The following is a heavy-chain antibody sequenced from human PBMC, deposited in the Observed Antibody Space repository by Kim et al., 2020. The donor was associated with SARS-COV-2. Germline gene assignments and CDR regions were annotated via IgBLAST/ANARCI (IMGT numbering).Heavy chain of an antibody. CDR2: IGGSGGST. CDR1: GFTFSSYA. J-gene: IGHJ3*02. CDR3: AKDSYYYDSSWNI. Sequence: GGSLRLSCAASGFTFSSYAMSWVRQAPGKGLEWVSAIGGSGGSTYYADSVKGRFTISRDNSKNTLYLQMNSVRAEDTSVDYCAKDSYYYDSSWNIWGQGTMVTVSS. V-gene: IGHV3-23*01. D-gene: IGHD3-22*01.